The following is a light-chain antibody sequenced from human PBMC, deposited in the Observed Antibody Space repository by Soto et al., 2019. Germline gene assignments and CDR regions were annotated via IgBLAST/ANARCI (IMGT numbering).Light chain of an antibody. V-gene: IGKV1-6*01. CDR2: SAS. J-gene: IGKJ4*01. Sequence: AIEMTQSPSSLSASVGDRVTITCRASQGIRSDLAWYQQKPGKAPNVLIYSASTLERGVPSRFSGSGSGTDFTLTISSLQPEDFATYYCLQDNKFPLSFGGGTKV. CDR3: LQDNKFPLS. CDR1: QGIRSD.